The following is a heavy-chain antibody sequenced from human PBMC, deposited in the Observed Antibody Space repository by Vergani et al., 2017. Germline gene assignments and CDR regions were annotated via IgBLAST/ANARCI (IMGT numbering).Heavy chain of an antibody. D-gene: IGHD1-26*01. V-gene: IGHV1-69*08. Sequence: QVQLVQSGAEVKKPGSSVKVSCKASGGTFSSYTISWVRQARGQGLEWMGRIIPILGIANYAQKFQGRVTITADKSTSTAYMELSSLRSEDTAVYYCARDPPGIVGVHWFDPWGQGTLVTVSS. CDR2: IIPILGIA. CDR1: GGTFSSYT. CDR3: ARDPPGIVGVHWFDP. J-gene: IGHJ5*02.